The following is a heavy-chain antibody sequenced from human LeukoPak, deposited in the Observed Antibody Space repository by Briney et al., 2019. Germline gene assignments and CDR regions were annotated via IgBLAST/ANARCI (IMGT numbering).Heavy chain of an antibody. Sequence: GEPLKISGKGSGSSFTSYWIGWVRQLPGKGLEGRGRIYPDASDTRYRPSFQGKVTISADKSVSTAYLRWSSLNASDTAMYYCASPGIAAAGTGGGLFDYWGQGTLVTVSS. J-gene: IGHJ4*02. CDR2: IYPDASDT. CDR1: GSSFTSYW. D-gene: IGHD6-13*01. CDR3: ASPGIAAAGTGGGLFDY. V-gene: IGHV5-51*01.